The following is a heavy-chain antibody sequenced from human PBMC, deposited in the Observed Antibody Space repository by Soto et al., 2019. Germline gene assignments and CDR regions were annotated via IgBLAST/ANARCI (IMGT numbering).Heavy chain of an antibody. V-gene: IGHV4-61*01. J-gene: IGHJ4*02. D-gene: IGHD3-3*01. Sequence: SETLSLTCTVSGGSVSSGSYYWSWIRQTPGKGLGWSGHTYYSGNTNYNPPLKTRFTISVATAKNQSSVKLSSVTATYSAVYYCGRVDFWSGYYQVDYWGQGTLVTVSS. CDR2: TYYSGNT. CDR3: GRVDFWSGYYQVDY. CDR1: GGSVSSGSYY.